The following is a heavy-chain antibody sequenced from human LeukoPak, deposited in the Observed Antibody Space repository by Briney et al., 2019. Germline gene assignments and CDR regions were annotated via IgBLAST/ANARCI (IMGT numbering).Heavy chain of an antibody. CDR3: ARGRSDDYNWNFDY. J-gene: IGHJ4*02. CDR2: ISGSSSYI. Sequence: GGSLRLSCAASGFTFSSYSMNWVRQAPGKGLEWASSISGSSSYIYYADSVKGRFTISRDNARNSLYLQMNSLRAEDTAVYYCARGRSDDYNWNFDYWGQGTLVTVSS. D-gene: IGHD5-24*01. V-gene: IGHV3-21*01. CDR1: GFTFSSYS.